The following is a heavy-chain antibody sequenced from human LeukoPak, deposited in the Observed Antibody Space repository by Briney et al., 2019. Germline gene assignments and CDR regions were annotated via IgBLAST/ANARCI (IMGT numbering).Heavy chain of an antibody. V-gene: IGHV3-21*01. CDR3: ARDARIYYGSGSHLNWFDP. CDR1: GFTFNNYN. J-gene: IGHJ5*02. D-gene: IGHD3-10*01. CDR2: ISSSGYI. Sequence: GGSLRLSCAASGFTFNNYNFNWVRQAPGKGLEWVSSISSSGYIYYADSVKGRFTVSRDNAKSSLYLQMASLRAEDTAVYYCARDARIYYGSGSHLNWFDPWGQGTLVTVSS.